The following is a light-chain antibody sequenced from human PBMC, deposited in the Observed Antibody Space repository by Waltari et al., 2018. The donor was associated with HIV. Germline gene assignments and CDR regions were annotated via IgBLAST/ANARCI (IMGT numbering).Light chain of an antibody. CDR3: QHLTNWPPEGAYP. CDR1: QSVSSN. CDR2: GAS. V-gene: IGKV3-15*01. J-gene: IGKJ2*01. Sequence: EIVMTQSPATLSVSPGERATLSCRASQSVSSNLAWYQQKPGQAPRLLIYGASTRATGIPARFSGSGSGTEFTLTISSLQSEDFAVYYCQHLTNWPPEGAYPFGQGTKLEIK.